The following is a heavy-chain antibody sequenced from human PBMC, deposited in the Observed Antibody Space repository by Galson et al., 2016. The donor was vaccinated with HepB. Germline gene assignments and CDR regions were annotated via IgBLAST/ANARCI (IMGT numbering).Heavy chain of an antibody. CDR1: GFSLSTSGVG. CDR2: IYRNDDK. D-gene: IGHD2-2*01. J-gene: IGHJ5*02. Sequence: PALVKPTQTLTLTCTFSGFSLSTSGVGVGWIRQPPGKALEWLALIYRNDDKRYSPPLKSRLTITKDTSKNQVVLTMTDMDPVDAATYYCARAGIYCTTTTCYPGWFDPWGQGTLVTVSS. CDR3: ARAGIYCTTTTCYPGWFDP. V-gene: IGHV2-5*01.